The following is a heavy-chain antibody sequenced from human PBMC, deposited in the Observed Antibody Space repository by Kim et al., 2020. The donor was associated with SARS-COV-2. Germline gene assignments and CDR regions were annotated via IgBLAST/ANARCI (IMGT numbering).Heavy chain of an antibody. CDR3: ARRGYYYDSSGYGYYFDY. V-gene: IGHV3-66*01. J-gene: IGHJ4*02. CDR1: GFTVSSNY. Sequence: GGSLRLSCAASGFTVSSNYMSWVRQAPGKGLEWVSVIYSGGSTYYADSVKGRFTISRDNSKNTLYLQMNSLRAEDTAVYYCARRGYYYDSSGYGYYFDYWGQGTLVTVSS. CDR2: IYSGGST. D-gene: IGHD3-22*01.